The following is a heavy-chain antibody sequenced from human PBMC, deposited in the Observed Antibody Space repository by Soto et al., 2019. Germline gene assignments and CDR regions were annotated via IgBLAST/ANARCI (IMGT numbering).Heavy chain of an antibody. CDR1: CGSISSSSYY. CDR2: IYYSGST. D-gene: IGHD6-13*01. V-gene: IGHV4-39*01. CDR3: ASRRRYGAAAGEGLDY. J-gene: IGHJ4*02. Sequence: SETLSLTCPVSCGSISSSSYYCCGIRHPPGKLLEWIGSIYYSGSTYYNPSLKSRVTISVDTSKNQFSLKLSSVTAADTAVYYCASRRRYGAAAGEGLDYWGQGALVTVSS.